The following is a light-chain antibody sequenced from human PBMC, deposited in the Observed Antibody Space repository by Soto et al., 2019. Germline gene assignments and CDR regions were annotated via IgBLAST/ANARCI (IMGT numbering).Light chain of an antibody. CDR1: QTISNW. V-gene: IGKV1-5*03. J-gene: IGKJ2*01. Sequence: DIQMTQFPSTLSASIGDRVTITCRASQTISNWLAWYQQKPGKAPKLLIYKASSLETGVPSRFSGSGSGTEFTLTISSLQPDDFATYYCPQYTPHSAYTFGPGTTLALK. CDR3: PQYTPHSAYT. CDR2: KAS.